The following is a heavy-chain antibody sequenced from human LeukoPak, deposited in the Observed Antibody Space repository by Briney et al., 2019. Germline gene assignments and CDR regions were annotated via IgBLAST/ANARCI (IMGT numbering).Heavy chain of an antibody. J-gene: IGHJ4*02. CDR2: IKEDGSTR. CDR1: GFNFSNYW. Sequence: GGSLRLSCAASGFNFSNYWMTWVRQAPGKGLEWVANIKEDGSTRYLVDSVKGRFTISRDNAKNSVYLQMNSLRAEDTAVYYCARIGYRSSSLDYWGQGNLVTVSS. D-gene: IGHD6-13*01. V-gene: IGHV3-7*04. CDR3: ARIGYRSSSLDY.